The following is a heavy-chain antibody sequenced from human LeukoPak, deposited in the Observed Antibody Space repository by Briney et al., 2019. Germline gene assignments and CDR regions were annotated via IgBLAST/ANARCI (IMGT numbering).Heavy chain of an antibody. D-gene: IGHD6-13*01. Sequence: SETLSLTCTVSGGSISSDSYYWGWIRQPPGKGLEWIGSFYYSGSSYYNPSLKSRVTISVDTSKNQFSLKLSSVTAAGTAVYYCARVAAAPYNYYYYGMDVWGQGATVTVSS. CDR2: FYYSGSS. CDR1: GGSISSDSYY. CDR3: ARVAAAPYNYYYYGMDV. V-gene: IGHV4-39*07. J-gene: IGHJ6*02.